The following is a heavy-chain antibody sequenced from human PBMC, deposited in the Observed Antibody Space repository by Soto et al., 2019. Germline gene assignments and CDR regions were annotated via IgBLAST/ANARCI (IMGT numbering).Heavy chain of an antibody. CDR3: ARDIVVVPAAMHPYGWNYYYSGMDV. CDR1: GYTFTSYG. J-gene: IGHJ6*02. D-gene: IGHD2-2*01. CDR2: ISAYNGNT. Sequence: ASVKVSCKASGYTFTSYGISWVREAPGQRLEWMGWISAYNGNTNYAQKLQGRVTMTTDTSTSTAYMELRSLRSDDTAVYYCARDIVVVPAAMHPYGWNYYYSGMDVWGQGTTVTVSS. V-gene: IGHV1-18*01.